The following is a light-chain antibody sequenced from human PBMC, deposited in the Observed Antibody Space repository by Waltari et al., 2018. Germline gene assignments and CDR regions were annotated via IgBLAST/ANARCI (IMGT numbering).Light chain of an antibody. V-gene: IGKV3-15*01. CDR2: GSS. J-gene: IGKJ4*01. CDR1: QTVSTN. CDR3: QHYDNWPLT. Sequence: EIVMTQSPATLSVSPGDRATLSCRASQTVSTNLAWYQQKPGQAPRLLLYGSSTRAAGIRARFSGSGSGTDFTLSISSLQSEDFAVYYCQHYDNWPLTLGGGTKVEFK.